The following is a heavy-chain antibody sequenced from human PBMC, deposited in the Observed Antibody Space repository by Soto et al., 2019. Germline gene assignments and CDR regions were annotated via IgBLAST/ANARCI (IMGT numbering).Heavy chain of an antibody. D-gene: IGHD6-6*01. CDR3: AKDSLHTSIAARTPDY. J-gene: IGHJ4*02. Sequence: QVQLVESGGGVVQPGRSLRLSCAASGFTFSSYGMHWVRQAPGKGLEWVAVISYDGSNKYYADSVKGRFTISRDNSKNXLYLQMNSLRAEDTAVYYCAKDSLHTSIAARTPDYWGQGTLVTVSS. CDR1: GFTFSSYG. CDR2: ISYDGSNK. V-gene: IGHV3-30*18.